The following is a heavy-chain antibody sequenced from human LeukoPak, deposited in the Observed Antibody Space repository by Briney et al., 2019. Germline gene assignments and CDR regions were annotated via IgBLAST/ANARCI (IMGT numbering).Heavy chain of an antibody. J-gene: IGHJ5*02. CDR2: INHSGST. CDR3: ARDYYDILTGYWFDP. V-gene: IGHV4-34*01. Sequence: SETPSPTPAVYGGSFSGFYRGGVRPPPREGGGGVGEINHSGSTNYNPSLKSRVTISVDTSKNQFSLKLSSVTAADTAVYYCARDYYDILTGYWFDPWGQGTLVTVSS. CDR1: GGSFSGFY. D-gene: IGHD3-9*01.